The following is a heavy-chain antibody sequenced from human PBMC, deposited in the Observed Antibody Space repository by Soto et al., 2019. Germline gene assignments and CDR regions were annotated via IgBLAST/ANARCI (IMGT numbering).Heavy chain of an antibody. CDR1: GFTFSSYA. Sequence: PVGSLRLSCAASGFTFSSYAMHWVRQAPGKELEWVAIISYDGSNKYYVDSVKGRFTISRDNSKNTVYLQMNSLRGEDTAVYYCARATAPGGFSWFDPWGQGTRVTVSS. CDR2: ISYDGSNK. CDR3: ARATAPGGFSWFDP. D-gene: IGHD3-16*01. J-gene: IGHJ5*02. V-gene: IGHV3-30-3*01.